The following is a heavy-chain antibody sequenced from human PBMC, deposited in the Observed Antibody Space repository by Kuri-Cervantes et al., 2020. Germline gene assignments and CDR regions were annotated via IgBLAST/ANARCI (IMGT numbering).Heavy chain of an antibody. CDR3: AATRHPLYYYGSGECYYYCGMDV. CDR2: IVVGSGNT. CDR1: GFTFTSSA. D-gene: IGHD3-10*01. Sequence: SVKVSCKASGFTFTSSAVQWVRQARGQRLEWIGWIVVGSGNTNYAQKFQERVAITRDMSTSTAYMELSSLRSEDTAVYYCAATRHPLYYYGSGECYYYCGMDVWGQGTTVTVSS. V-gene: IGHV1-58*01. J-gene: IGHJ6*02.